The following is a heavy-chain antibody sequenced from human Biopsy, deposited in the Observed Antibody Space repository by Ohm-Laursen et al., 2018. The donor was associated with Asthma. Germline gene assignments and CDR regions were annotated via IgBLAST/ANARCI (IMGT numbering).Heavy chain of an antibody. CDR3: ARTFHFWSPYHAEHYRL. J-gene: IGHJ1*01. V-gene: IGHV3-7*01. CDR2: IKHDGTEK. CDR1: GFTFGDYW. Sequence: SLRLSYSASGFTFGDYWMSWVRQVPGKGLEWVANIKHDGTEKNHVDSLKGRFTISRDNAKNSLYLQMNSLRAEDTAVYYCARTFHFWSPYHAEHYRLWGQGTLVTVSS. D-gene: IGHD3-3*02.